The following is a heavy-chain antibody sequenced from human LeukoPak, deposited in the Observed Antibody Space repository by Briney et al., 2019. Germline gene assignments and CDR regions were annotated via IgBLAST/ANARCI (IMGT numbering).Heavy chain of an antibody. Sequence: ASVKVSCKASGYTFTGYYMHWVRQATGQGLEWMGWMNPNSGNTGYAQKFQGRVTMTRNTSISTAYMELSSLRSEDTAVYYCARGRVAAAGRALDPWGQGTLVTVSS. V-gene: IGHV1-8*02. CDR3: ARGRVAAAGRALDP. J-gene: IGHJ5*02. D-gene: IGHD6-13*01. CDR2: MNPNSGNT. CDR1: GYTFTGYY.